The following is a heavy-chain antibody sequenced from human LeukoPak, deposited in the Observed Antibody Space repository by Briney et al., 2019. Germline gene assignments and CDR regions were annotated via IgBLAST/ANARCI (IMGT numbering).Heavy chain of an antibody. D-gene: IGHD6-13*01. V-gene: IGHV4-34*01. CDR1: GGSFSGYY. Sequence: SETLSLTCAVYGGSFSGYYWSWIRQPPGKGLEWIGEINHSGSTNYNPSLKSRVTISVDSSKNQFSLKLSSVTAADTAVYYCARGVGSNQSSSSWINFDYWGQGTLVTVSS. CDR3: ARGVGSNQSSSSWINFDY. CDR2: INHSGST. J-gene: IGHJ4*02.